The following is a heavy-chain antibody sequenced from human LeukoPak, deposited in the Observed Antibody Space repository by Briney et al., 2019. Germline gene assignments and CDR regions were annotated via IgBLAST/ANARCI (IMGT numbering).Heavy chain of an antibody. V-gene: IGHV3-21*01. CDR1: GFTFSTYN. Sequence: PGGSLRLSCAASGFTFSTYNMNWVRRTPGKGLEWVSSITTSSSYMFYADSVKGRFTISRDNAKTSLYLQMNSLRAEDTAVYYCARDLGPHSSSPNSGAFDIWGQGTMVTVSS. CDR3: ARDLGPHSSSPNSGAFDI. J-gene: IGHJ3*02. CDR2: ITTSSSYM. D-gene: IGHD6-6*01.